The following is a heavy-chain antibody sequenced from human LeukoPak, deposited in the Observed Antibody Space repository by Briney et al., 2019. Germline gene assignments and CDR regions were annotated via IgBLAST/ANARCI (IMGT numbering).Heavy chain of an antibody. CDR1: GFTFSSFG. Sequence: GGTLRLSCAASGFTFSSFGMSWVRQAPGEGLEWVSGISGRADSTYYADSVKGRFTIFRDNSRNTLYLQMNSLRADDTAVYYCAKSPDYTGYYYYMDVWGKGTTVTISS. J-gene: IGHJ6*03. D-gene: IGHD4-11*01. V-gene: IGHV3-23*01. CDR2: ISGRADST. CDR3: AKSPDYTGYYYYMDV.